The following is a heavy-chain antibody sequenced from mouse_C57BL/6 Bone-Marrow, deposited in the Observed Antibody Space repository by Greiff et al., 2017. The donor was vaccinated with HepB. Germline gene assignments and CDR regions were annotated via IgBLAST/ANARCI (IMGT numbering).Heavy chain of an antibody. Sequence: VKLMESGAELVRPGASVKLSCKASGYTFTDYYINWVKQRPGQGLEWIARIYPGSGNTYYNEKFKGKATLTAEKSSSTAYMQLSSLTSEDSAVYFCARDYYYGSSTFDYWGQGTTLTVSS. J-gene: IGHJ2*01. CDR2: IYPGSGNT. CDR1: GYTFTDYY. CDR3: ARDYYYGSSTFDY. D-gene: IGHD1-1*01. V-gene: IGHV1-76*01.